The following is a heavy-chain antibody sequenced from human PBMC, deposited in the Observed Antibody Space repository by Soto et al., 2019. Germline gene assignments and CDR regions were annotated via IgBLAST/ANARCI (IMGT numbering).Heavy chain of an antibody. V-gene: IGHV4-39*01. D-gene: IGHD3-9*01. CDR1: GGSISSSSYY. Sequence: SETLSLTCTVSGGSISSSSYYWGWIRQPPGKGLEWIGSIYYSGSTYYNPSLKSRVTISVDTSKNQFSLKLSSVTAADTAVYYCARHVFFDILTGSPYYYGMDVWGQGTTVTVSS. J-gene: IGHJ6*02. CDR2: IYYSGST. CDR3: ARHVFFDILTGSPYYYGMDV.